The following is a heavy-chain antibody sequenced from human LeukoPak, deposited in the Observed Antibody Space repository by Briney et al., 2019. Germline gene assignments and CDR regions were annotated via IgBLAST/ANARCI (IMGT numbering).Heavy chain of an antibody. CDR1: GFTFSNAW. D-gene: IGHD5-12*01. CDR2: IKSKTDGGTT. CDR3: TTGVSGYDYYFDY. Sequence: GGSLRHSCAASGFTFSNAWMSWVRQAPGKGLEWVGRIKSKTDGGTTDYAAPVKGRFTISRDDSKITLYLQMNSLKTEDTAVYYCTTGVSGYDYYFDYWGQGTLVTVSS. V-gene: IGHV3-15*01. J-gene: IGHJ4*02.